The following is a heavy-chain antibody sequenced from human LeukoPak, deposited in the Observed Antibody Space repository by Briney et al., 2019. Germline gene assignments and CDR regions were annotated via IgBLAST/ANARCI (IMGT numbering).Heavy chain of an antibody. Sequence: SETLSLTCTVSGGSISRYYWSWIRQPPGKGLEWIGYIYYDGSTNYNPSLKSRVTISLDTSKNLFSLRLSSVTAADTAVYYCARPGVGSGRYGAFDIWGQGTMVTVSS. J-gene: IGHJ3*02. CDR2: IYYDGST. V-gene: IGHV4-59*08. CDR1: GGSISRYY. D-gene: IGHD5-18*01. CDR3: ARPGVGSGRYGAFDI.